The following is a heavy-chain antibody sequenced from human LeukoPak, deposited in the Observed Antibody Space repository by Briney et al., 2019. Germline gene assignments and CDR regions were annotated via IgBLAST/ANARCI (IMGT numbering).Heavy chain of an antibody. Sequence: GASVKVSCKASGYTFTSYGISWVRQAPGQGLEWMGWISAYNGNTSYAQKLQGRVTMTTDTSTSTAYMELRSLRSDDTAVYYCARDSRPRITMVRENDAFDIWGQGTMVTVSS. CDR1: GYTFTSYG. CDR3: ARDSRPRITMVRENDAFDI. CDR2: ISAYNGNT. V-gene: IGHV1-18*01. D-gene: IGHD3-10*01. J-gene: IGHJ3*02.